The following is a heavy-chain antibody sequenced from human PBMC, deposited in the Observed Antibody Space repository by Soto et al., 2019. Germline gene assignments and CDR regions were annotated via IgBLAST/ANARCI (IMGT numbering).Heavy chain of an antibody. Sequence: SETLSLTCAVSGASINEYYWSWIRQSPGQGLEYIGYIHYTVGTNYNPSLKSRVTMSLDTSKNQFSLKLNFVTAADTAVYFCARYHCTDAMCHTTNSIDPWGQATLVTVS. V-gene: IGHV4-59*01. CDR1: GASINEYY. D-gene: IGHD2-8*01. CDR2: IHYTVGT. J-gene: IGHJ5*02. CDR3: ARYHCTDAMCHTTNSIDP.